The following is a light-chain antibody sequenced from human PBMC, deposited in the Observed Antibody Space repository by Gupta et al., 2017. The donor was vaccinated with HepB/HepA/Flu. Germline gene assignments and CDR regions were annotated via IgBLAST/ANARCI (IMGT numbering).Light chain of an antibody. CDR2: AAS. CDR3: QQSYSTPCT. V-gene: IGKV1-39*01. J-gene: IGKJ1*01. CDR1: QSISSY. Sequence: DIQMTQPPPSLSASVGDRVTITCRASQSISSYLTWYQQKPGKAPKFLIYAASSMKSGVPSRFSGSGSGTDFTLTISRLQPEDFATYYCQQSYSTPCTFGQGTKVEIK.